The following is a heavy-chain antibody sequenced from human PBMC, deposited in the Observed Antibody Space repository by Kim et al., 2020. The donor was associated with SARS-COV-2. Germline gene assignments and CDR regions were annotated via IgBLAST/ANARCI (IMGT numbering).Heavy chain of an antibody. CDR2: ISYDGSNK. Sequence: GGSLRLSCAASGFTFSSYAMHWVRQAPGKGLEWVAVISYDGSNKYYADSVKGRFTISRDNSKNTLYLQMNSLRAEDTAVYYCATDNANCSSTSCYYYYYMDVWGKGTTVTVSS. D-gene: IGHD2-2*01. V-gene: IGHV3-30-3*01. CDR3: ATDNANCSSTSCYYYYYMDV. CDR1: GFTFSSYA. J-gene: IGHJ6*03.